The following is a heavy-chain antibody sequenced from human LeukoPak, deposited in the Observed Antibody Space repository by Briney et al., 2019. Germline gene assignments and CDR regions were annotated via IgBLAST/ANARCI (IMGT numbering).Heavy chain of an antibody. CDR2: ISWNSGSI. CDR1: GFTFDDYA. D-gene: IGHD1-26*01. CDR3: AKGRPFKWELLSFDY. Sequence: TGGSLRLSCAASGFTFDDYAMHWVRQAPGKGLEWVSGISWNSGSIGYADSVKGRFTISRDNAKNSLYLQMNSLRAEDTALYYCAKGRPFKWELLSFDYWGQGTLVTVSS. J-gene: IGHJ4*02. V-gene: IGHV3-9*01.